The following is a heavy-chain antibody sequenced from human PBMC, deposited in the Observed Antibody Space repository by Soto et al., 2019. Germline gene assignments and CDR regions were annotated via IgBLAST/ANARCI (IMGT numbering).Heavy chain of an antibody. CDR3: ARRSNYYGSGSYYIDY. CDR2: IYPGDSDT. V-gene: IGHV5-51*01. J-gene: IGHJ4*02. Sequence: PGESLKISCKGSGYSFTSCWIGWVRQMPGKGLEWMGIIYPGDSDTRYSPSFQGQVTISADKSISTAYLQWSSLKASDTAMYYCARRSNYYGSGSYYIDYWGQGTLVTVSS. D-gene: IGHD3-10*01. CDR1: GYSFTSCW.